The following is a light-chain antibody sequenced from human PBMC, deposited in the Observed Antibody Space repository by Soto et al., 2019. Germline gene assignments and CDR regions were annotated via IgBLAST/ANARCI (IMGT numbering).Light chain of an antibody. J-gene: IGLJ3*02. Sequence: QSVLTQPPSASGTPGQRVTISCSGSSSNIGSNTVNWYQQLPGTAPKLPIYSNNQPPSGVPDRFSGSKSGTSASLAISGLQSEDEADYYCAAWDDSLNEWVFGGGTKLTVL. V-gene: IGLV1-44*01. CDR2: SNN. CDR1: SSNIGSNT. CDR3: AAWDDSLNEWV.